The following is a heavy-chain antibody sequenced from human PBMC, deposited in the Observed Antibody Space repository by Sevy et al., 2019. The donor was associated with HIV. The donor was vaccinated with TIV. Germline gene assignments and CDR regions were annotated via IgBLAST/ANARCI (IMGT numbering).Heavy chain of an antibody. CDR2: ISGSGYAT. CDR1: GFTFSTYA. J-gene: IGHJ4*02. D-gene: IGHD3-3*01. CDR3: AKDRVTVFGVVVTFDS. Sequence: GGSLRLSCAPSGFTFSTYAMHWVRQVAGKGLEWVSTISGSGYATYYADSVKGRFIISRDTSRNTLYLQMNSLRVEDSAVYFCAKDRVTVFGVVVTFDSWGQGTLVTVSS. V-gene: IGHV3-23*01.